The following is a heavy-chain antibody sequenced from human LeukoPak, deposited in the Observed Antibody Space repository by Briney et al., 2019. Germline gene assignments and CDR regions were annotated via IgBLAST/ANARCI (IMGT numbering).Heavy chain of an antibody. CDR2: VSPHNSDT. J-gene: IGHJ4*02. V-gene: IGHV5-51*01. Sequence: GESLKISCKGSGYNFTNYWIDWVRQMPGKGLEWMGIVSPHNSDTRYNPSFQGQVTISVDKSISAAYLHLKASDTAMYYCARRYNRNLHIDYWGQGTLVTVSS. CDR1: GYNFTNYW. D-gene: IGHD1-1*01. CDR3: ARRYNRNLHIDY.